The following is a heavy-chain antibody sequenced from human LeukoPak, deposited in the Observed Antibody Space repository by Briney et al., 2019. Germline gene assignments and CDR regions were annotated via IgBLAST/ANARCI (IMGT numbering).Heavy chain of an antibody. V-gene: IGHV4-38-2*01. Sequence: PSETLSLTCALSGYSISSGYYWGWIRQPPGKGLEWIGSIYHSGSTYYNRSLKSRLTISVDTSKNQSSLKVNSVPAADTAVYYCARQPAAIPWFDPWGQGTLVTVSS. CDR1: GYSISSGYY. J-gene: IGHJ5*01. CDR3: ARQPAAIPWFDP. D-gene: IGHD2-2*02. CDR2: IYHSGST.